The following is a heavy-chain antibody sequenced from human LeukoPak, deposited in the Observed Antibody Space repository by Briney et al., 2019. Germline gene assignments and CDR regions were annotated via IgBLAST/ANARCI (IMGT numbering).Heavy chain of an antibody. J-gene: IGHJ4*02. CDR2: ISSSSSYI. CDR3: ARDHPDLPPGWELPIDY. V-gene: IGHV3-21*01. Sequence: GGSLRLSCAASGFTFSSYSMNWVRQAPGKGLEWVSSISSSSSYIYYADSVKGRFTISRDNAKNSLYLQMNSLRAEDTAVYYCARDHPDLPPGWELPIDYWGQGTLVTVSS. CDR1: GFTFSSYS. D-gene: IGHD1-26*01.